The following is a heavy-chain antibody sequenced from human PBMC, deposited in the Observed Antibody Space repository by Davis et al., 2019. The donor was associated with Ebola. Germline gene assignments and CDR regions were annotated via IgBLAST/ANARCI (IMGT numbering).Heavy chain of an antibody. CDR2: INTYNGNT. CDR1: GYSFTSYA. CDR3: ARSVVRGISRGTNPDY. V-gene: IGHV1-18*01. J-gene: IGHJ4*02. D-gene: IGHD3-10*01. Sequence: ASVKVSCKASGYSFTSYAITWVRQAPGQGLEWMGWINTYNGNTNYAQNLQGRVTMTTDTSTSTAYMELRSLRSDDTAVYYCARSVVRGISRGTNPDYWGQGTLVTVSS.